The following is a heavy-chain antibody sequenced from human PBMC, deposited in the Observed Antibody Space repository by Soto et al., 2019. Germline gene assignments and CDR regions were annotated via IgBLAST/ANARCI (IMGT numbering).Heavy chain of an antibody. D-gene: IGHD2-2*01. J-gene: IGHJ4*02. Sequence: SQTLSLTCAISGDSVSGNSAAWNWIRQSPSRGLEWLGRTYYRARWYNDYGVSVKSRITVTPDTSKIQFSLHLYSVTPEDTAAYYCSREIPRYVTSHSSIDFWGQGALVTVSS. CDR3: SREIPRYVTSHSSIDF. V-gene: IGHV6-1*01. CDR2: TYYRARWYN. CDR1: GDSVSGNSAA.